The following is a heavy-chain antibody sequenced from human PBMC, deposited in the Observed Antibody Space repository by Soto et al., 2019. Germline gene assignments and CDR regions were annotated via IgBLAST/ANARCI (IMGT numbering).Heavy chain of an antibody. D-gene: IGHD2-15*01. J-gene: IGHJ4*02. CDR2: ISYDGSNK. Sequence: PCRSLRLSCAASGLTFNTYAIHCARQSPGKRLEWVAVISYDGSNKHYADSVKGRFTISRDNSKNTLYLQMNSLRAEDTAVYYCARPPVIDIVVPPDYWGQGSLGTVSS. CDR1: GLTFNTYA. V-gene: IGHV3-30*04. CDR3: ARPPVIDIVVPPDY.